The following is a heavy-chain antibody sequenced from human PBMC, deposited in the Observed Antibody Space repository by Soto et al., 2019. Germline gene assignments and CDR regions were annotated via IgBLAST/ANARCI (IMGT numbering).Heavy chain of an antibody. D-gene: IGHD2-2*01. V-gene: IGHV4-34*01. Sequence: QVQLQQWGAGLLKPSETLSLTCAVYGGSFSGYYWSWIRQPPGKGLEWIGEINHSGSTNYNPSLKSRVTISVDTSKNQFSLKLSSVTAADTAVYYCARGARSTNYYYYMTSGAKGPRSPSP. J-gene: IGHJ6*03. CDR1: GGSFSGYY. CDR3: ARGARSTNYYYYMTS. CDR2: INHSGST.